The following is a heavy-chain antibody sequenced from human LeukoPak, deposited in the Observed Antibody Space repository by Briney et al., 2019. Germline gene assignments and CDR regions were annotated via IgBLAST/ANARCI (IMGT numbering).Heavy chain of an antibody. CDR3: ARLTSGSGSYSGAFDI. V-gene: IGHV5-51*01. D-gene: IGHD3-10*01. Sequence: PGESLKISCKGSGYSFTSYWIGWVRQMPGKGLEWMGIIYPGDSDTRYSPSFQGQVTISADKSISTAYLQWSSLKASDTAMYYCARLTSGSGSYSGAFDIWGQGTMVTVSS. J-gene: IGHJ3*02. CDR1: GYSFTSYW. CDR2: IYPGDSDT.